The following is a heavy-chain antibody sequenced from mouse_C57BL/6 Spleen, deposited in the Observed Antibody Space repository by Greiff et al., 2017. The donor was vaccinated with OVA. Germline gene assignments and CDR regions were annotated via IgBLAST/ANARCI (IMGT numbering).Heavy chain of an antibody. Sequence: DVKLVESGGGLVQPGGSLSLSCAASGFTFTDYYMSWVRQPPGKALEWLGFIRNKANGYTTEYSASVKGRFTISRDNSQSILYLQMNALRAEDSATYYCARLNWVEGDFDYWGQGTTLTVSS. CDR2: IRNKANGYTT. CDR1: GFTFTDYY. CDR3: ARLNWVEGDFDY. V-gene: IGHV7-3*01. D-gene: IGHD4-1*02. J-gene: IGHJ2*01.